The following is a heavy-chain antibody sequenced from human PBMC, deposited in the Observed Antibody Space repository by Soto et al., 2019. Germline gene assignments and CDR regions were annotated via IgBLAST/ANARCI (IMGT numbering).Heavy chain of an antibody. CDR2: ISSSSSTI. CDR3: ARFPLYCSGGSCYRPLDY. CDR1: GFTFSSYS. Sequence: GGSLRLSCAASGFTFSSYSMNWVRQAPGKGLEWVSYISSSSSTIYYAGSVKGRFTISRDNAKNSLYLQMNSLRAEDTAVYYCARFPLYCSGGSCYRPLDYWGQGTLVTVSS. J-gene: IGHJ4*02. D-gene: IGHD2-15*01. V-gene: IGHV3-48*01.